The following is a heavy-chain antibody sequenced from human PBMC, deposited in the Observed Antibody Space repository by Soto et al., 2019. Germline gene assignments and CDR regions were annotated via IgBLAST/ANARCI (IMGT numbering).Heavy chain of an antibody. CDR1: GYTLTELS. D-gene: IGHD3-10*01. CDR2: FDPKDDET. J-gene: IGHJ5*02. V-gene: IGHV1-24*01. Sequence: ASVKVSCKVSGYTLTELSMHWVRQAPGKGREWMGGFDPKDDETIYEQKIQGKITMTEDTSTDTTHNELNRLRSEYTAVNYCATDRFGWFDPWGQGTLVTVSS. CDR3: ATDRFGWFDP.